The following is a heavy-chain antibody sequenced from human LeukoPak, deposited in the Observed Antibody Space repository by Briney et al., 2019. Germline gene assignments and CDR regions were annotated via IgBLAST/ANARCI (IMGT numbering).Heavy chain of an antibody. J-gene: IGHJ4*02. Sequence: SGGSLRLSCAASGFNFSTYDMNWVRQAPGKGPEWISAISPIGRSIAYADSVKGRFTISRDNAKNLLHLQMNSLRAADTAVDHCVTQARRTGGQWGQGILIAASS. CDR3: VTQARRTGGQ. V-gene: IGHV3-21*04. CDR1: GFNFSTYD. D-gene: IGHD1-1*01. CDR2: ISPIGRSI.